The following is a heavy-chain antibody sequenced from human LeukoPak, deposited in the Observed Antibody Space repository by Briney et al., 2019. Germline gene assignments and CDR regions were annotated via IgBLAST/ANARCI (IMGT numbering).Heavy chain of an antibody. CDR1: GFTFSSYG. D-gene: IGHD3-10*01. CDR2: INHSGST. CDR3: ARLTKNDSGSFRFGKKKRGYMDV. Sequence: GSLRLSCAASGFTFSSYGMSWIRQPPGKGLEWIGEINHSGSTNYNPSLKSRVPISVDTSKNQFSLKLSSVTAADTAVYYCARLTKNDSGSFRFGKKKRGYMDVWGKGTTVTISS. J-gene: IGHJ6*03. V-gene: IGHV4-34*01.